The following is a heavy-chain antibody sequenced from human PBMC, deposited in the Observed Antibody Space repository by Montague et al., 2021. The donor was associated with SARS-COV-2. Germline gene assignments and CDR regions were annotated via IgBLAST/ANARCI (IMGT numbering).Heavy chain of an antibody. V-gene: IGHV3-23*03. CDR3: AKAYPYCSSTSCYVGLWYFDY. Sequence: FRRLSCAASGFPFSSYAMSWVRQAPGKGLEWVSVIYSGGSSTYYADSVKGRFTISRDNSKNTLYLQMNSLRAEDTAVYYCAKAYPYCSSTSCYVGLWYFDYWGQGTLVTVSS. CDR1: GFPFSSYA. D-gene: IGHD2-2*01. J-gene: IGHJ4*02. CDR2: IYSGGSST.